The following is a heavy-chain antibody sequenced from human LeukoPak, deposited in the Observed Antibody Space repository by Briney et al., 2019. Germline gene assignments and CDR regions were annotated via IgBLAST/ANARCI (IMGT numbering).Heavy chain of an antibody. CDR1: GFTFSNFW. Sequence: GGSLRLSCAASGFTFSNFWMSWVRQAPGKGLEWVASIRQDGGEKYYMDSVKDRFTISRDNAKKSLYLQMNSLRADDTAVYYCARSLYNTGWPAFDYWGQGTLVTVSS. J-gene: IGHJ4*02. CDR2: IRQDGGEK. V-gene: IGHV3-7*05. CDR3: ARSLYNTGWPAFDY. D-gene: IGHD6-19*01.